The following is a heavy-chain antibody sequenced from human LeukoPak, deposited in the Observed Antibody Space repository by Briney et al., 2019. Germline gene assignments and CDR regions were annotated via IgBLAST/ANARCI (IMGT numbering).Heavy chain of an antibody. J-gene: IGHJ4*02. Sequence: PGGSLRLSCAASGFTFSSYSMNWVRQAPGKGLEWVSSMSRNSKYIYYADAVKGRFTISRDNAKNSLYLQMNSLRAEDTAVYYCAREEDDYGDYEVGYWGQGTLVTVSS. CDR1: GFTFSSYS. V-gene: IGHV3-21*04. CDR3: AREEDDYGDYEVGY. D-gene: IGHD4-17*01. CDR2: MSRNSKYI.